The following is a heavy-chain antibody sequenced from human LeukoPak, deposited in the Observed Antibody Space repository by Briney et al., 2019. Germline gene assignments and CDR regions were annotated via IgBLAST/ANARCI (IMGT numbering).Heavy chain of an antibody. J-gene: IGHJ4*02. Sequence: SETLSLTCAVYGGSFSGYYWSWIRQHPGKGLEWIGYIYYSGSTYYNPSLKSRVTISVDTSKNQFSLKLSSVTAADTAVYYCARHRRSVLGLGIGYYFDYWGQGTLVTVSS. V-gene: IGHV4-31*11. CDR2: IYYSGST. CDR3: ARHRRSVLGLGIGYYFDY. D-gene: IGHD7-27*01. CDR1: GGSFSGYY.